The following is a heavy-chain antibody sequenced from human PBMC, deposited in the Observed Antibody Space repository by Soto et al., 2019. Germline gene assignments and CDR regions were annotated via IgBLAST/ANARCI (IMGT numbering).Heavy chain of an antibody. J-gene: IGHJ4*02. D-gene: IGHD3-22*01. CDR2: INAGNGNT. Sequence: ASVKVSCKASGYTFTSYAMHWLRQAPGQRLEWMGWINAGNGNTKYSQKFQGRVTITRDTSASTAYMELSSLRSEDTAVYYCAREGADYYDSSGYYDGYGIFDYWGQGTLVTVSS. CDR1: GYTFTSYA. CDR3: AREGADYYDSSGYYDGYGIFDY. V-gene: IGHV1-3*01.